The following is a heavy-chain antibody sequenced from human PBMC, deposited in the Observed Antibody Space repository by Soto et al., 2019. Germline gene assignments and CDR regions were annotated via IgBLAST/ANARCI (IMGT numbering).Heavy chain of an antibody. CDR1: GGTFSSYA. V-gene: IGHV1-69*13. CDR3: ARAWSLVAGSYYFDY. J-gene: IGHJ4*02. D-gene: IGHD6-19*01. CDR2: IIPIFGTA. Sequence: SVKVSCKASGGTFSSYAISWVRQAPGQGLEWMGGIIPIFGTANYAQKFQGRVTITADESTSTAYMELSSLRSEDTAVYYCARAWSLVAGSYYFDYWGQGTLVTVSS.